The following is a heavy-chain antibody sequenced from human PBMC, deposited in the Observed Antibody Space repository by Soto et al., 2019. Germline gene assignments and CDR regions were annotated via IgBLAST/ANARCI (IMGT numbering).Heavy chain of an antibody. V-gene: IGHV1-69*02. D-gene: IGHD3-3*01. CDR3: ARAGRSTIFGVVIKAYYYMDV. CDR2: IIPILGVA. Sequence: SVKVCCKASGYTFTSYTSRWVRQAPGQGLEWMGRIIPILGVANYAQKFQGRVTITADKSTSTAYMELSSLRSEDTAVYYCARAGRSTIFGVVIKAYYYMDVRGKGTTVTVSS. CDR1: GYTFTSYT. J-gene: IGHJ6*03.